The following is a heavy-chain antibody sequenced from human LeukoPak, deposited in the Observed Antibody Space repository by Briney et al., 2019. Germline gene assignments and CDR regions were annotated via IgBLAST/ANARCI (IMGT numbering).Heavy chain of an antibody. Sequence: SETLSLTCAVYGGSFSGYYWSWIRQPPGKGLEWIGEINHSGSTNYNPSLKSRVTISVDTSKNQFSLKLSSVTAADTAVYYCARKKAYSSGWYPSGFAPWGQGTLVTVSS. CDR1: GGSFSGYY. D-gene: IGHD6-13*01. CDR3: ARKKAYSSGWYPSGFAP. CDR2: INHSGST. V-gene: IGHV4-34*01. J-gene: IGHJ5*02.